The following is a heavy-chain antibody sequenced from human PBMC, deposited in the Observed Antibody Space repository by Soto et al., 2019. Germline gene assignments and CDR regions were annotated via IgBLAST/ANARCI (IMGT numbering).Heavy chain of an antibody. CDR1: GFTFTSSA. CDR2: IVVGSGNT. Sequence: QMQLVQSGPEVKKPGTSVKVSCKASGFTFTSSAVQWVRQARGQRLEWIGWIVVGSGNTNYAQKFQERVTITRDMSTNTAYMELSSLRSENPAVYYCAASNEYLWGSYRSDDAFDIWGQGTMVTVSS. CDR3: AASNEYLWGSYRSDDAFDI. V-gene: IGHV1-58*01. D-gene: IGHD3-16*02. J-gene: IGHJ3*02.